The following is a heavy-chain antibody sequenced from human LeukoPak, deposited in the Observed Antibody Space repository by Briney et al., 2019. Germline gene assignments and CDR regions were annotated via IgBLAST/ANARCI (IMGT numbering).Heavy chain of an antibody. D-gene: IGHD3-16*01. CDR3: ARHRDYVSDI. Sequence: GESLKISCKGSGYSFTNYWIGWVRQMPGKGLEYMGVFYPGDSDTTYSPSFQGQVTISADKSISTAYLQWSSLKASDTAMYYCARHRDYVSDIWGQGTMVTVSS. V-gene: IGHV5-51*01. CDR1: GYSFTNYW. CDR2: FYPGDSDT. J-gene: IGHJ3*02.